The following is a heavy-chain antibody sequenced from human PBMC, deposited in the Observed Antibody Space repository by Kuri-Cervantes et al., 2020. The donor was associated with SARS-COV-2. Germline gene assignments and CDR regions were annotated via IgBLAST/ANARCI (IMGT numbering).Heavy chain of an antibody. CDR2: IKSKTDGGTA. J-gene: IGHJ6*03. CDR1: GFTFSNGW. V-gene: IGHV3-15*01. Sequence: GGSLRLSCAASGFTFSNGWMSWVRQAPGKGLEWVCRIKSKTDGGTADYAAPVKGRFTITRDDSKNTLYLQMNSLKTEDTAVYYCPTGYPSSSSHYYYYYYMDVWGKGTTVTVSS. D-gene: IGHD6-6*01. CDR3: PTGYPSSSSHYYYYYYMDV.